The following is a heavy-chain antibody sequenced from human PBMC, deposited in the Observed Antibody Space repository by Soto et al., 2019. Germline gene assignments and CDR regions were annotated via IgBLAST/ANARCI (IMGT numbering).Heavy chain of an antibody. CDR2: IYYSGST. Sequence: SETLSLTCTVSGGSISSHYWSWIRQPPGKGLEWIGYIYYSGSTNYNPSLKSRVTISVDTSKNQFSLKLSSVTAADTAVYYCARRYCSGGSCYLSDYYYYMDVWGKGTTVTVSS. CDR1: GGSISSHY. D-gene: IGHD2-15*01. J-gene: IGHJ6*03. V-gene: IGHV4-59*08. CDR3: ARRYCSGGSCYLSDYYYYMDV.